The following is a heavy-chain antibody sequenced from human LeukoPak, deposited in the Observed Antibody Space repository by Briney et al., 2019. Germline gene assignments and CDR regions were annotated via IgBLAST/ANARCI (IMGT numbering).Heavy chain of an antibody. CDR3: AKGPVDTAMDYYYYGMDV. CDR2: ISGSGGGT. Sequence: PGGSLRLSCAASGFTFSSYAMSWVRQAPGKGLEWVSAISGSGGGTYYADSAKGRFTISRDNSKNTLYLQMNSLRAEDTAVYYCAKGPVDTAMDYYYYGMDVWGQGTTVTVSS. D-gene: IGHD5-18*01. CDR1: GFTFSSYA. V-gene: IGHV3-23*01. J-gene: IGHJ6*02.